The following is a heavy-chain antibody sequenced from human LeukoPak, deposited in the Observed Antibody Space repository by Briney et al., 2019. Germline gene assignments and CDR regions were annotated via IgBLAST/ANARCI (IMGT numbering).Heavy chain of an antibody. CDR2: IDNDGSDT. Sequence: GGSLRLSCAASGFTFSGYWMQWVRQTPGEGLVWVSRIDNDGSDTNYADSVKGRFTIFRDNAKNTLYLQMNSLRAEDTAVYYCARDYYGIDYWGQGTLVTVSS. CDR1: GFTFSGYW. CDR3: ARDYYGIDY. V-gene: IGHV3-74*01. J-gene: IGHJ4*02. D-gene: IGHD3-22*01.